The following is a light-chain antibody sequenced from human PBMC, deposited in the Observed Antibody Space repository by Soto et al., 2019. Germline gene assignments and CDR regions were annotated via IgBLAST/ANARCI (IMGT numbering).Light chain of an antibody. CDR1: QSVSTN. Sequence: EIVMTQSPATLSVSPGERATLSCRASQSVSTNLAWYQQKPGQAPRLLIYGASTRATGIPARLSGSGSGTEFTLPISSLQSEDFAVYYCQQYNNWPSITFGQGTRLEIK. CDR2: GAS. CDR3: QQYNNWPSIT. J-gene: IGKJ5*01. V-gene: IGKV3-15*01.